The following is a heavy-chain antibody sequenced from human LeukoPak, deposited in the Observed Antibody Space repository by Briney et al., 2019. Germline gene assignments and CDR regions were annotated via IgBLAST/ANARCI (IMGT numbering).Heavy chain of an antibody. CDR3: ARGGGSYYGHWFDP. D-gene: IGHD1-26*01. CDR2: INPDSGGT. CDR1: GYTFTGYY. V-gene: IGHV1-2*02. J-gene: IGHJ5*02. Sequence: ASVKVSCKASGYTFTGYYMHWVRQAPGQGLEWMGWINPDSGGTNYAQKFQGRVTMTRDTSISTAYMELSRLRSDDTAVYYCARGGGSYYGHWFDPWGQGTLVTVSS.